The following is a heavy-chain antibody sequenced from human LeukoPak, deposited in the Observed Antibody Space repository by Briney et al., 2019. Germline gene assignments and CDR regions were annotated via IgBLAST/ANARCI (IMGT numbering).Heavy chain of an antibody. V-gene: IGHV3-30*18. D-gene: IGHD6-19*01. J-gene: IGHJ4*02. CDR2: ISYDGSNK. Sequence: GGPLRLSCAASGFIFSDYNLHWVRQAPGKGLEWVALISYDGSNKYYADSEKGRFTISRDNSKKTLYLQMNSLRAEDTAIYYCAKEGDSGWYGDYWGQGTLVTVSS. CDR1: GFIFSDYN. CDR3: AKEGDSGWYGDY.